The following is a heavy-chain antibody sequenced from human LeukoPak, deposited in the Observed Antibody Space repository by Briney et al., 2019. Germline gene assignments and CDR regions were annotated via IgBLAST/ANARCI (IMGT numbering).Heavy chain of an antibody. CDR1: GYTFTGYY. D-gene: IGHD4-17*01. J-gene: IGHJ4*02. CDR3: ARTDYGDYEANFDY. V-gene: IGHV1-2*04. Sequence: ASVKVSCKASGYTFTGYYMHWVRQAPGQGLEWMGWINPNSGGTNYAQKFQGWVTMTRDTSISTAYMELSRLRSDDTAVYYCARTDYGDYEANFDYWGQGTLVTVSS. CDR2: INPNSGGT.